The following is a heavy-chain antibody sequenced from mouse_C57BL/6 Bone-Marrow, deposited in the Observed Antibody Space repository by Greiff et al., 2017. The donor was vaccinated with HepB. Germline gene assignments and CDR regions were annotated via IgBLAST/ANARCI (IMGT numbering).Heavy chain of an antibody. Sequence: QVQLKQPGAELVRPGTSVKLSCKASGYTFTSYWMHWVKQRPGQGLEWIGVIDPSDSYTNYNQKFKGKATLTVDTSSSTAYMQLSSLTSEDSAVYYCARRGYGSSYPDYWGQGTTLTVSS. J-gene: IGHJ2*01. CDR3: ARRGYGSSYPDY. V-gene: IGHV1-59*01. CDR2: IDPSDSYT. D-gene: IGHD1-1*01. CDR1: GYTFTSYW.